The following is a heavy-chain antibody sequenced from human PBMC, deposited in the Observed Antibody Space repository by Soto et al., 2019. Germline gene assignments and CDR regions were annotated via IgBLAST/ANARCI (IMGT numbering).Heavy chain of an antibody. V-gene: IGHV1-46*03. CDR2: IDPDNGRT. Sequence: QVLLEQSGAEVRRPGASVKISCQASGYPFSNYHMHWVRQAPGQGLEWMGMIDPDNGRTKFAQSLQCRVTMPRDTSTNSVYRELRAPKSEDTAIYFCTRMSRSFDYWGQGSHVTVSS. CDR1: GYPFSNYH. J-gene: IGHJ4*02. CDR3: TRMSRSFDY.